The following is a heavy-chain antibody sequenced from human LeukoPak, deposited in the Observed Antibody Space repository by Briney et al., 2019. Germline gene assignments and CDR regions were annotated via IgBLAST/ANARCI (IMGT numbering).Heavy chain of an antibody. CDR2: INPRGGST. CDR1: GYTFTTYY. V-gene: IGHV1-46*01. CDR3: ARVGSAAATADY. J-gene: IGHJ4*02. Sequence: ASVKVSCKASGYTFTTYYMHWMRQAPGQGPEWMGIINPRGGSTDYARKFQGRITMTSDTSTSTVYMELNGLTSDDTAIYFCARVGSAAATADYWGQGTLVTVSS. D-gene: IGHD6-25*01.